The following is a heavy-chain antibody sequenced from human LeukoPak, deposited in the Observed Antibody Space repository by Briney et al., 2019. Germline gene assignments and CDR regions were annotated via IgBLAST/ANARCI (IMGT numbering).Heavy chain of an antibody. V-gene: IGHV4-34*01. D-gene: IGHD6-13*01. Sequence: PSETPSLTCAVYGGSFSAYSWTWIRQHPGKGPEWIGEINHSGGTNHNPSLKSRVSIPTDSSKNQIFLKLRSVTAADTAVYYCSGPQAGAAFEIWSQGTMVTVSS. CDR1: GGSFSAYS. J-gene: IGHJ3*02. CDR2: INHSGGT. CDR3: SGPQAGAAFEI.